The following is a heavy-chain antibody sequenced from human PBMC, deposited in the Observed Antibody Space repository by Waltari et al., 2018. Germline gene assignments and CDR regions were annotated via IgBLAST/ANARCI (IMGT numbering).Heavy chain of an antibody. CDR3: AAEKGRSGSQFDY. D-gene: IGHD1-26*01. Sequence: QVQLVQSGAEVKKPGSSVKVSCKASGGTFSSDAISWGRQAPGQGLEWMGGVLPILGTSNYAQKVQGRVTITTDESTSTAYMELSSLGSEDTAVYYCAAEKGRSGSQFDYWGQGTLVTVSS. V-gene: IGHV1-69*05. CDR2: VLPILGTS. CDR1: GGTFSSDA. J-gene: IGHJ4*02.